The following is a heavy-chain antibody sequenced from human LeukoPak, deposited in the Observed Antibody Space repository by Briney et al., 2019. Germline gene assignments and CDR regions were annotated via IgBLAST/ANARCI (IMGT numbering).Heavy chain of an antibody. CDR2: INPSWCST. D-gene: IGHD3-22*01. CDR3: ARDGYYYDSSGYLNWFDP. J-gene: IGHJ5*02. V-gene: IGHV1-46*01. Sequence: ASVKLSCKASGYTFTSYYMHWVRQAPGQGLEWMGIINPSWCSTSYAEKFQGRVTMTRDMSTSTVYMEMSSLRSEDTAVYYCARDGYYYDSSGYLNWFDPWGQGTLVTVSS. CDR1: GYTFTSYY.